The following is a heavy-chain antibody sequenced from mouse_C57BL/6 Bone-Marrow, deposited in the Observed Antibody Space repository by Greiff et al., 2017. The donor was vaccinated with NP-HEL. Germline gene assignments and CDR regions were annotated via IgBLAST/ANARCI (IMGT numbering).Heavy chain of an antibody. CDR2: IYPRDGST. CDR3: ARGGGYYYGYAMDY. Sequence: QVQLQQSGPELVKPGASVKLSCKASGYTFTSYDINWVKQRPGQGLEWIGWIYPRDGSTKYNEKFKGKATLTVDTSSSTAYMELHSLTSEDSAVYVCARGGGYYYGYAMDYWGQGTSVTVSS. V-gene: IGHV1-85*01. CDR1: GYTFTSYD. J-gene: IGHJ4*01. D-gene: IGHD1-1*01.